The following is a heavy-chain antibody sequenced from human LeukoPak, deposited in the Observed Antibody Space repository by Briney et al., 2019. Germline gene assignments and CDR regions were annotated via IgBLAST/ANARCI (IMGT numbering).Heavy chain of an antibody. CDR3: ARQSQGYCGDPRCHSWFDP. D-gene: IGHD2-21*01. V-gene: IGHV4-59*08. CDR2: IFSNGAT. CDR1: GGSINNYY. Sequence: SETLSLTCSVSGGSINNYYWNWLRQSPGKGLEWIGYIFSNGATRYNPSLRSRVALSLDTSKSLFSLKLTSLTAADTAVNYCARQSQGYCGDPRCHSWFDPWGQGTLVTVSS. J-gene: IGHJ5*02.